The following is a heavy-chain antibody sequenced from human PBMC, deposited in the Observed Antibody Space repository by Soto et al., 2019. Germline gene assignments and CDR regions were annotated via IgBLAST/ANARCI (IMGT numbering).Heavy chain of an antibody. J-gene: IGHJ4*02. Sequence: PSETQSLTCTVSGSSDDSGSYYWTWLRQPPGMGLKWIGNILYSLTTNYHDSLKSRVTMSLDTSKTQCSRQLSSVTAAEKAMYYCARVPIPYYDHTSGQYYFDSWGQGTPAT. CDR2: ILYSLTT. CDR3: ARVPIPYYDHTSGQYYFDS. V-gene: IGHV4-61*01. CDR1: GSSDDSGSYY. D-gene: IGHD3-22*01.